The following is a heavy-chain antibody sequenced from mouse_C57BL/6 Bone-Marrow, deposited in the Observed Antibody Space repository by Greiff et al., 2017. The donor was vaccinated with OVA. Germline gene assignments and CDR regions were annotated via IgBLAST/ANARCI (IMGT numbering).Heavy chain of an antibody. CDR2: ISNLAYSI. CDR3: ARRDYGSSFDY. CDR1: GFTFSDYG. Sequence: EVKLMESGGGLVQPGGSLKLSCAASGFTFSDYGMAWVRQAPRKGPEWVAFISNLAYSIYYADTVTGRFTISRENAKNTLYLEMSSLRSEDTAMYYCARRDYGSSFDYWGQGTTLTVSS. V-gene: IGHV5-15*01. J-gene: IGHJ2*01. D-gene: IGHD1-1*01.